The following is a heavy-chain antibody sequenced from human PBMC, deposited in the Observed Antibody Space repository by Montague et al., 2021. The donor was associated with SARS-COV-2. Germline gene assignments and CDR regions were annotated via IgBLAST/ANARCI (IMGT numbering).Heavy chain of an antibody. Sequence: SETLSLTCAVYGGSFSGYYWSWIHQPPGKGLEWIGEINHSGSTNXNPSLKSRVTISVDTSKNQFSLKLSSVTAADTAVYYCTREGYQVLWSDYYYYGVEVGGQGNRVT. D-gene: IGHD2-2*01. CDR2: INHSGST. CDR3: TREGYQVLWSDYYYYGVEV. J-gene: IGHJ6*02. CDR1: GGSFSGYY. V-gene: IGHV4-34*01.